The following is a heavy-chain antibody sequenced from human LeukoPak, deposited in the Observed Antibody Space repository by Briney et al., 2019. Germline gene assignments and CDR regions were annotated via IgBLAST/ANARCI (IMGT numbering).Heavy chain of an antibody. CDR3: AGILTTVTSDAFDI. V-gene: IGHV4-34*01. J-gene: IGHJ3*02. CDR1: GGSFSGYY. Sequence: SETLSLTCAVYGGSFSGYYWSWIRQPPGKGLEWIGEINHSGSTNYNPSLKSRVTISVVTSKNQFPLKLSSVTAADTAVYYCAGILTTVTSDAFDIWGQGTMVTVSS. D-gene: IGHD4-17*01. CDR2: INHSGST.